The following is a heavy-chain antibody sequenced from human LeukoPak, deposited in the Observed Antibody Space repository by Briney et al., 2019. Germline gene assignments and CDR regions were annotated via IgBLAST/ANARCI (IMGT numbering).Heavy chain of an antibody. CDR3: AINGNDFWSGYSDAFDI. CDR1: GYTFTGYY. V-gene: IGHV1-2*02. D-gene: IGHD3-3*01. CDR2: INPNSGGT. Sequence: ASVKVSCKASGYTFTGYYMHWVRQAPGQGLEWMGWINPNSGGTNYAQKLQGRVTMTTDTSTSTAYMELRSLRSDDTAVYYCAINGNDFWSGYSDAFDIWGQGTMVTVSS. J-gene: IGHJ3*02.